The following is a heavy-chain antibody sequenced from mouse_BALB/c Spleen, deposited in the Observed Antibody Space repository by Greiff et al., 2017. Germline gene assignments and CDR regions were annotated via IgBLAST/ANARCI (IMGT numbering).Heavy chain of an antibody. D-gene: IGHD6-1*01. CDR3: PLPSLPLCSAMDY. CDR1: GYAFSSYW. Sequence: VQLVESGAELVRPGSSVKISCKASGYAFSSYWMNWVKQRPGQGLEWIGQIYPGDGDTNYNGKFKGKATLTADKSSSTAYMQLSSLTSEDSAVSFSPLPSLPLCSAMDYWGQGTSVTVSS. CDR2: IYPGDGDT. J-gene: IGHJ4*01. V-gene: IGHV1-80*01.